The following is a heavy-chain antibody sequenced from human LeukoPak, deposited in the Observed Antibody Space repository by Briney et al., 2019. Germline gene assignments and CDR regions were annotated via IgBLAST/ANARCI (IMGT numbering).Heavy chain of an antibody. J-gene: IGHJ2*01. CDR1: GFTFDDYA. V-gene: IGHV3-43D*03. Sequence: GGSLRLSCAASGFTFDDYAMHWVRQAPGKGLEWVSLISWDGGSTYYADSVKGRFTISRDNSKNSLYLQMNSLRAEDTAVYYCARGLDDFWSGYYFENWYFDLWGRGTLVTVSS. D-gene: IGHD3-3*01. CDR3: ARGLDDFWSGYYFENWYFDL. CDR2: ISWDGGST.